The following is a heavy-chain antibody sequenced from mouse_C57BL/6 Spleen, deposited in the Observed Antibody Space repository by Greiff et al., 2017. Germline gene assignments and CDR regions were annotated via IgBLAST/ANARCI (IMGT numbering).Heavy chain of an antibody. Sequence: VMLVESGPGLVAPSQSLSITCTVSGFSLTSYAISWVRQPPGKGLEWLGVIWTGGGTNYNSALKSRLSISKDNSKSQVFLKMNSLQTDDTARYYCARNYYGSSTWWYFDVWGTGTTVTVSS. CDR3: ARNYYGSSTWWYFDV. D-gene: IGHD1-1*01. J-gene: IGHJ1*03. V-gene: IGHV2-9-1*01. CDR2: IWTGGGT. CDR1: GFSLTSYA.